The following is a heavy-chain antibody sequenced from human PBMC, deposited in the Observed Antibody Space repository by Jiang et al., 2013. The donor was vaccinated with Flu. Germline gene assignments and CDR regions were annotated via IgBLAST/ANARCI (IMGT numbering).Heavy chain of an antibody. J-gene: IGHJ3*02. Sequence: GAEVKKPGSPVKVSCKASGGTFSSYAISWVRQAPGQGLEWMGRIIPILGIANYAQKFQGRVTITADKSTSTAYMELSSLRSEDTAVYYCARGDSVVVVAAYAFDIWGQGTMVTVSS. D-gene: IGHD2-15*01. CDR3: ARGDSVVVVAAYAFDI. V-gene: IGHV1-69*04. CDR2: IIPILGIA. CDR1: GGTFSSYA.